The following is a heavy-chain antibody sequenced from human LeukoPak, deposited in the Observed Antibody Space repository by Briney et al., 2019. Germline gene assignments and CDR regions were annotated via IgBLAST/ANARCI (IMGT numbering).Heavy chain of an antibody. V-gene: IGHV4-59*01. Sequence: PSETLSLTCTVSGGSISSYYWSWIRQPPGKGLEWIGYIYYSGSTNYNPSLKSRVTISVDTSKNQFSLKLSSVTAADTAVYYCARREGPNYDYVWGSYRNNWFDPWGQGTLVTVSS. CDR2: IYYSGST. D-gene: IGHD3-16*02. CDR3: ARREGPNYDYVWGSYRNNWFDP. CDR1: GGSISSYY. J-gene: IGHJ5*02.